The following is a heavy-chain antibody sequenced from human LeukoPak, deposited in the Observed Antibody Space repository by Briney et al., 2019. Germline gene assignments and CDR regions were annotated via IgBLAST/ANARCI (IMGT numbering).Heavy chain of an antibody. Sequence: PGGSLRLSCAASGFTFSSYSMNWVRQAPGKGLEWVSSISSSSSYIYYADSVKGRFTISRDNAKNSLYLQMNSLRAADTAVYYCARDSTIFGGMFDYWGQGTLVTVSS. CDR2: ISSSSSYI. J-gene: IGHJ4*02. CDR1: GFTFSSYS. D-gene: IGHD3-3*01. V-gene: IGHV3-21*01. CDR3: ARDSTIFGGMFDY.